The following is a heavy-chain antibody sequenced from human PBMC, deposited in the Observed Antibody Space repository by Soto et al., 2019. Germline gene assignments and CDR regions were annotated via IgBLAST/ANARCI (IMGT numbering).Heavy chain of an antibody. CDR2: IYTGGGT. V-gene: IGHV3-66*01. Sequence: EVQLVESGGGLVQPGGSLRLSCAGSGLTVSTNPMSWVRQAPGKGLEWVSVIYTGGGTHYADSVKGRFTIARDNSRNTVNRQMNSLRPEDTAVYYCARDGSGHWSQGTLVTVSS. J-gene: IGHJ4*02. CDR1: GLTVSTNP. CDR3: ARDGSGH.